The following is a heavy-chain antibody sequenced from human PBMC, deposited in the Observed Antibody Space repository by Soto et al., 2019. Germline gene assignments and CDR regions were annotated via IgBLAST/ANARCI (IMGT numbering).Heavy chain of an antibody. V-gene: IGHV3-11*01. D-gene: IGHD6-19*01. Sequence: PGGSLRLSCAASGFTFSDYYMSWIRQAPGKGLGWVSYISSSGSNIYYADSVKGRFTISRDNAKNSPYLQMNSLRAEDTAVYYCAAAVGAPPVDDAFDFWGQGTMVTVSS. J-gene: IGHJ3*01. CDR2: ISSSGSNI. CDR3: AAAVGAPPVDDAFDF. CDR1: GFTFSDYY.